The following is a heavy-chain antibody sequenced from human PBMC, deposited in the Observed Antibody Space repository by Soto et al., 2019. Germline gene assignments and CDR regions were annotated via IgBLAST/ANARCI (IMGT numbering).Heavy chain of an antibody. CDR3: ARFAPGSGWKHFDY. J-gene: IGHJ4*02. Sequence: EVQLVESGGGLVKPGGSLRLSCAASGFTFSSYSMNWVRQAPGKGLEWVSSISSSSSYIYYADSVKGRFTISRDNAKNSLYLQMNSLRAADKAVYYCARFAPGSGWKHFDYWGQGTLVTVSS. CDR1: GFTFSSYS. CDR2: ISSSSSYI. D-gene: IGHD6-19*01. V-gene: IGHV3-21*01.